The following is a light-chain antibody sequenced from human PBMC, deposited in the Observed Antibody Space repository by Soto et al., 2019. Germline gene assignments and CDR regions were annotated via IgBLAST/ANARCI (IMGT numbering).Light chain of an antibody. CDR1: QNVVSN. CDR3: QQYYHLGLS. CDR2: GSS. V-gene: IGKV3D-15*01. Sequence: LMTQSPANLSVSPGEGVTLFCRANQNVVSNIAWYQVKPAQPPRLLIYGSSTRATGVPATFSGSGSGTQFSLTISSLQSEDSAIYYCQQYYHLGLSFGGGTKVEI. J-gene: IGKJ4*01.